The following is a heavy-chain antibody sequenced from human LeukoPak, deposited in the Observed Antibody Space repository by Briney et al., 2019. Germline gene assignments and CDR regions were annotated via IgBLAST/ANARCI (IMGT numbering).Heavy chain of an antibody. CDR3: ARSIAAAGTGSYYFDY. V-gene: IGHV1-18*01. Sequence: GASVKVSCKASGYTFTSYGISWVRQAPGQGLEWMGWISAYNGNTNYAQKLQGRVTMTTDTSTSTAYMELRSLRSDDTAVYYCARSIAAAGTGSYYFDYWGQGTLVTVSS. J-gene: IGHJ4*02. CDR1: GYTFTSYG. D-gene: IGHD6-13*01. CDR2: ISAYNGNT.